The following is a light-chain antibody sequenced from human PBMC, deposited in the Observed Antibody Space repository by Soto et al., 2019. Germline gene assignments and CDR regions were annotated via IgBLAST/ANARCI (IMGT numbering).Light chain of an antibody. V-gene: IGKV4-1*01. Sequence: DIVMTQSPDSLAVSLGERATINCKSSQSVLYSSNNKNYLAWYQQKPGQPPKLLIYWASTRESGVPDRFSGSRSGTDFTLTISSLQAEDVAVYYCQHYDSSPWAFGQGTKVEIK. CDR3: QHYDSSPWA. J-gene: IGKJ1*01. CDR2: WAS. CDR1: QSVLYSSNNKNY.